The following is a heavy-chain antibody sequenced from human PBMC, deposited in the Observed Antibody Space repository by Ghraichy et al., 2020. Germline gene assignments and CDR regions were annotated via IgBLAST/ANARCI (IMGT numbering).Heavy chain of an antibody. CDR2: KHNSGRT. CDR3: ARNLGL. Sequence: SETLSLTCTVSDGSVSSGDHYWHWIRQPPGKGLEWIGYKHNSGRTNYNPSVNSRVTISLDTSKNQFSLKLNSVTAADTAVYFCARNLGLWGQGTLVTVSS. V-gene: IGHV4-61*08. J-gene: IGHJ4*02. CDR1: DGSVSSGDHY.